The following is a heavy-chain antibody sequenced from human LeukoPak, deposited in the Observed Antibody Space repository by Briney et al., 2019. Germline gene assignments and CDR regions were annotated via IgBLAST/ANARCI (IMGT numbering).Heavy chain of an antibody. CDR3: ARQDHMVRGVIFDY. Sequence: SETLSLTCTVSGGSISSYYWSWIRQPPGRGLEWIGYIYYSGSTNYNPSLKSRVTISVDTSKNQFSLKLSSVTAADTAVYYCARQDHMVRGVIFDYWGQRTLVTVSS. J-gene: IGHJ4*02. D-gene: IGHD3-10*01. V-gene: IGHV4-59*01. CDR1: GGSISSYY. CDR2: IYYSGST.